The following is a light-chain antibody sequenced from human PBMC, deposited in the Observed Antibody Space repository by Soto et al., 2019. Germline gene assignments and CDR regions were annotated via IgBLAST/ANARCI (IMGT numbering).Light chain of an antibody. J-gene: IGLJ2*01. CDR2: LSSDGSH. V-gene: IGLV4-69*01. CDR1: SGHSSYA. CDR3: QTWGTGIVV. Sequence: QPVLIQSPSASASLGASVKLTCTLSSGHSSYAIAWHQQQPEKGPRYLMKLSSDGSHSKGDGIPDRFSGSSSGAERYLTISSLQSEDEADYYCQTWGTGIVVFGGGTKLTVL.